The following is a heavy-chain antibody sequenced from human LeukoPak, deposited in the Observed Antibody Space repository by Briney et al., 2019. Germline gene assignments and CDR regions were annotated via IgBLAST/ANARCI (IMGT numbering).Heavy chain of an antibody. J-gene: IGHJ4*02. V-gene: IGHV3-30*18. CDR2: ISYDGSNK. Sequence: AGGSLRLSCAASGFTLSSYGTHWVRQAPGKGLEWVAVISYDGSNKYYADSVKGRFTISRDNSKNTLYLQMNSLRAEDTAVYYCANLPLRDIVANHWGQGTLVTVSS. CDR1: GFTLSSYG. CDR3: ANLPLRDIVANH. D-gene: IGHD5-12*01.